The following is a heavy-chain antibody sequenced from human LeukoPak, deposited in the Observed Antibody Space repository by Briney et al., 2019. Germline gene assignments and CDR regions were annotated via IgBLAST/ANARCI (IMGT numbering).Heavy chain of an antibody. J-gene: IGHJ4*02. CDR1: GGSISSSSYY. V-gene: IGHV4-39*07. D-gene: IGHD4-17*01. Sequence: RASETLSLTCTVSGGSISSSSYYWGWIRQPPGKGLEWIGSIYYSGSTYYNPSLKSRVTISVDTSKNQFSLKLSSVTAADTAVYYCARTDMTTVDYWGQGTLVTVSS. CDR2: IYYSGST. CDR3: ARTDMTTVDY.